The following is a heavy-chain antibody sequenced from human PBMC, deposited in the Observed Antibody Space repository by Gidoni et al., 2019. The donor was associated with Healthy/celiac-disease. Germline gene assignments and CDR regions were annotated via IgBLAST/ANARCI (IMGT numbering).Heavy chain of an antibody. CDR2: ISSSSSSI. CDR3: ARDFPLAAAGIHY. CDR1: GVTVSSYS. D-gene: IGHD6-13*01. J-gene: IGHJ4*02. Sequence: EVQLVESGGGLVKPGGSLRLSGAASGVTVSSYSMNWVRQAPGKGLEWVSSISSSSSSIYYADSVKGRFTISRDNAKNSLYLQMNSLRAEDTAVYYCARDFPLAAAGIHYWGQGTLVTVSS. V-gene: IGHV3-21*01.